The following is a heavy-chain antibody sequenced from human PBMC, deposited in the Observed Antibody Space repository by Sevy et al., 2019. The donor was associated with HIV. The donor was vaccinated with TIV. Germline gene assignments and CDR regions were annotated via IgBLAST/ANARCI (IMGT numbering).Heavy chain of an antibody. CDR1: GFTFSSYG. D-gene: IGHD6-6*01. J-gene: IGHJ5*02. Sequence: GVSLRLSCAASGFTFSSYGMHWVRQAPGKGLEWVAVISYDGSNKYYAHSVKGRFTISRDNSKNTLYLQMNSLRAEDTAVYYCAKDRTPYSSSSIAWFDPWGQGTLVTVSS. CDR2: ISYDGSNK. V-gene: IGHV3-30*18. CDR3: AKDRTPYSSSSIAWFDP.